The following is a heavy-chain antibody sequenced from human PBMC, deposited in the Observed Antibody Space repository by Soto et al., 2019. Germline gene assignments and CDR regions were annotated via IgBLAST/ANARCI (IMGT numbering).Heavy chain of an antibody. J-gene: IGHJ5*02. D-gene: IGHD1-20*01. V-gene: IGHV4-39*01. Sequence: SETLSLTCTVSGGSISSGSSYWAWLRQPPGSGLEWIGLMSYGGTAYYSESLKSRGTMSVDTSKNQFSLRLSSVTAADTAVYFCXRLNQEDYNKNRDWFDPWGQGSLVTVSS. CDR3: XRLNQEDYNKNRDWFDP. CDR1: GGSISSGSSY. CDR2: MSYGGTA.